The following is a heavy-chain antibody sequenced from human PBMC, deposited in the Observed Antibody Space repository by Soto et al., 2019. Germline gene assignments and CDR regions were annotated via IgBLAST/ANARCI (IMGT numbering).Heavy chain of an antibody. CDR1: GGTFSSYT. CDR2: IIPILGIA. D-gene: IGHD2-2*01. J-gene: IGHJ6*03. Sequence: ASVKVSCKASGGTFSSYTISWVRQAPGQGLEWMGRIIPILGIANYAQKFQGRVTITADKSTSTAYMGLSSLRSEDTAVYYCARDLGYCSSTSCYHYYYMDVWGKGTTVTVSS. V-gene: IGHV1-69*04. CDR3: ARDLGYCSSTSCYHYYYMDV.